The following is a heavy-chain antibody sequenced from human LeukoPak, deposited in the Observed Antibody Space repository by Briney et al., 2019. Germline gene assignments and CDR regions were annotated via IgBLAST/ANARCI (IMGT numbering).Heavy chain of an antibody. V-gene: IGHV4-61*02. CDR2: IYTSGST. J-gene: IGHJ3*02. Sequence: PSETLSLTCTVSGGSISSGSYYWSWIRQPAGKGLEWIGRIYTSGSTNYNPSLKSRVTISVDTSKNQFSLKLSSVTAADTAVYYCARDVPPMALRYFGDAFDIWGQGTMASVSS. CDR3: ARDVPPMALRYFGDAFDI. D-gene: IGHD3-9*01. CDR1: GGSISSGSYY.